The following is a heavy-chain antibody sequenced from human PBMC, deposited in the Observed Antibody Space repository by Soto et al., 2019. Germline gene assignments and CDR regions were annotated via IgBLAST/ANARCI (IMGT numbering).Heavy chain of an antibody. CDR1: GFTFSSYG. J-gene: IGHJ5*02. V-gene: IGHV3-23*01. D-gene: IGHD2-15*01. CDR2: ISGSGANT. CDR3: AKDNRIVVANNWFDP. Sequence: SGGSLRLSCAASGFTFSSYGMPWVRQAPGKGLEWVSGISGSGANTYYADSVKGRFTISRDKSQNTVYLQMNSLRAEDTALYYCAKDNRIVVANNWFDPWGQGTLVTVSS.